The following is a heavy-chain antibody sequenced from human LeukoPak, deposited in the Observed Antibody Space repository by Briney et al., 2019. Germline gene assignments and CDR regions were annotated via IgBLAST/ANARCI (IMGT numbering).Heavy chain of an antibody. CDR3: AKDPITMIVVVIPYYFDY. Sequence: GSSLRLSCAASGFTFSNFGMHWVRQAPGMGLEWVAVISDDGSNIHYADSVKGRFTISRDNFRNTLYLQMNSLRAEDTAVYYCAKDPITMIVVVIPYYFDYWGQGTLVTVSS. CDR1: GFTFSNFG. J-gene: IGHJ4*02. CDR2: ISDDGSNI. D-gene: IGHD3-22*01. V-gene: IGHV3-30*18.